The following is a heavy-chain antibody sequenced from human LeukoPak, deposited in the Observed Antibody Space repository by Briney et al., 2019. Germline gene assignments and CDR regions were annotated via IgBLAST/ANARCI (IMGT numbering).Heavy chain of an antibody. D-gene: IGHD3-10*01. V-gene: IGHV4-39*07. CDR1: GDSISSGDYY. Sequence: SETLSLTCTVSGDSISSGDYYWGWIRQPPGKGLEWIGSIYYSGSTYYNPSLKSRVTISVDTSKNQFSLKLSSVTAADTAVYYCARGLPNYYGSGSPGDYWGQGTLVTVSS. J-gene: IGHJ4*02. CDR2: IYYSGST. CDR3: ARGLPNYYGSGSPGDY.